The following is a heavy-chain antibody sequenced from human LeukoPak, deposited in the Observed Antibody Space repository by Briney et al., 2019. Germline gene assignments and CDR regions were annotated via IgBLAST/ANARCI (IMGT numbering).Heavy chain of an antibody. CDR1: GFTFSDHY. Sequence: PGGSLRLSCAASGFTFSDHYMDWVRQAPGKGLEWVGRIRNKANTYTTEYAASVKGRFTISRDDSRNSVYLQMNSLETEDTAVYYCARSSSSWYPLFDYWGQGTLVTVSS. CDR3: ARSSSSWYPLFDY. D-gene: IGHD6-13*01. V-gene: IGHV3-72*01. CDR2: IRNKANTYTT. J-gene: IGHJ4*02.